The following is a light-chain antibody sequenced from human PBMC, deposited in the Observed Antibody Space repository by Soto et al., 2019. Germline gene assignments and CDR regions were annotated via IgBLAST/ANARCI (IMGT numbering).Light chain of an antibody. Sequence: DILMTQSPSSLSASVGDRVTITCRANQYISNYLNWYQQKPGKATKFLIYAASSLQSGVSSRFSGSGSGTDFTLTISGLQPEDLAIYYCQQSYTSPYTFGPGTKVDIK. CDR3: QQSYTSPYT. CDR2: AAS. CDR1: QYISNY. J-gene: IGKJ2*01. V-gene: IGKV1-39*01.